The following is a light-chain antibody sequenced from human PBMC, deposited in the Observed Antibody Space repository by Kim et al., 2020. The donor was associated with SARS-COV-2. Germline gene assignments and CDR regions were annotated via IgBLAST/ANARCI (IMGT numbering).Light chain of an antibody. J-gene: IGLJ2*01. Sequence: GQSITISCTGTSSDVGGYNYVSLYQQHPGKAPKLMIYDVSKRPSGVSNRFSGSKSGNTASLTISGLQAEDEADYYCSSYTSSSTLVFGGGTQLTVL. CDR3: SSYTSSSTLV. CDR1: SSDVGGYNY. CDR2: DVS. V-gene: IGLV2-14*04.